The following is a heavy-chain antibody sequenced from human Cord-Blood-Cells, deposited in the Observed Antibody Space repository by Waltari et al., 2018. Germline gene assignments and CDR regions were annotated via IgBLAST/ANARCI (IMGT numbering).Heavy chain of an antibody. CDR3: AKDLGNAFDI. CDR2: ISYDGSNK. V-gene: IGHV3-30*18. CDR1: GFTSSSYG. Sequence: QVQLVESGGGVVQPGRSLRISCAASGFTSSSYGLPWVRQAPGKGLEWVAVISYDGSNKYYADSVKGRFTISRDNSKNTLYLQMNSLRAEDTAVYYCAKDLGNAFDIWGQGTMVTVSS. J-gene: IGHJ3*02. D-gene: IGHD7-27*01.